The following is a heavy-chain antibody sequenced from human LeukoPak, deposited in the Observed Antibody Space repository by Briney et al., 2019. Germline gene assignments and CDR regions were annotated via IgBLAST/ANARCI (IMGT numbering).Heavy chain of an antibody. Sequence: GGSLRLSCEGSGLTFSVYWFQWVRHAPGEGLVWVSRINTDGGSTVYADSVRGRFTISRDNAKNTVYLQMNSLSTEDTAVYYCARGHSSGNQYDAFDMWGQGTRVTVSS. CDR3: ARGHSSGNQYDAFDM. CDR1: GLTFSVYW. CDR2: INTDGGST. V-gene: IGHV3-74*01. J-gene: IGHJ3*02. D-gene: IGHD3-22*01.